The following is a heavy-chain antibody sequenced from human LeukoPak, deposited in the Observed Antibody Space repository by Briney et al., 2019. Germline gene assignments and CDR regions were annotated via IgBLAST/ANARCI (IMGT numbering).Heavy chain of an antibody. CDR1: GVSISIYY. J-gene: IGHJ5*02. V-gene: IGHV4-59*01. D-gene: IGHD6-6*01. Sequence: PSETLSLTCTVSGVSISIYYWSWIRQPPGKGLEWIGYIYNSESTYYNPSLKSRVTISLDTSKDQFSLRLNSVTAADTAVYYCARVKGSNWFDPWGQGTLVTVSS. CDR2: IYNSEST. CDR3: ARVKGSNWFDP.